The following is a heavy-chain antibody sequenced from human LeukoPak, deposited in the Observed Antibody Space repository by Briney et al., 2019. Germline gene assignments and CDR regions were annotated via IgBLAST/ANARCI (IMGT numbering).Heavy chain of an antibody. D-gene: IGHD3-22*01. V-gene: IGHV4-34*01. J-gene: IGHJ4*02. CDR1: GGSFSGYY. Sequence: PSETLSLTCAVYGGSFSGYYWSWIRQPPGKGLEWIGEINHSGGTNYNPSLKSRVTISVDTSKNQFSLKLSSVTAADTAVYYCARGLVIYSSGYYSSLRTYNDYWGQGTLVTVSS. CDR2: INHSGGT. CDR3: ARGLVIYSSGYYSSLRTYNDY.